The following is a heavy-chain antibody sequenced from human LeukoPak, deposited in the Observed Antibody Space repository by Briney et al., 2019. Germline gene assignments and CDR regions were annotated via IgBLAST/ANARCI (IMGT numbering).Heavy chain of an antibody. J-gene: IGHJ3*02. Sequence: PSETLSLTCTVSGGSISSYYWSWIRQPPGKGLELIGYIYYSGSTNYNPSLKSRVTISVDTSKNQFSLKLSSVTAADTAVYYCARATYYFGVDIWGQGTMVTVSS. CDR2: IYYSGST. D-gene: IGHD3-10*01. CDR3: ARATYYFGVDI. CDR1: GGSISSYY. V-gene: IGHV4-59*01.